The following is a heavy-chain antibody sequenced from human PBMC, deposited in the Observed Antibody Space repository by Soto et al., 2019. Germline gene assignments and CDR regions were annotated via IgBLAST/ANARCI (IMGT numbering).Heavy chain of an antibody. V-gene: IGHV4-39*01. CDR1: GDSISSGDYY. J-gene: IGHJ6*02. D-gene: IGHD3-22*01. Sequence: PSETLSLACTVSGDSISSGDYYWSWIRQPPGKGLEWIGSIYYSGSTYYNPSLKSRVTISVDTSKNQFSLKLSSVTAADTAVYYCARHNYDGSGFYYYYYGMDVWGQGTTVTVSS. CDR2: IYYSGST. CDR3: ARHNYDGSGFYYYYYGMDV.